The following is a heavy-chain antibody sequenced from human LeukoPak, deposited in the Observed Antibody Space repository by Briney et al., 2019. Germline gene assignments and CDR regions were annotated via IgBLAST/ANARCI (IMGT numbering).Heavy chain of an antibody. CDR1: GFTLSSYA. Sequence: GGSLRLSCAASGFTLSSYAMSWVRQAPGEGLEWVSTISRSGRSTFYADSVKGRFTISRDNSKNTLYLQMNSLRAEDTAVYYCAKYQQSGSDDYWGQGTLVTVSS. D-gene: IGHD1-26*01. CDR3: AKYQQSGSDDY. CDR2: ISRSGRST. J-gene: IGHJ4*02. V-gene: IGHV3-23*01.